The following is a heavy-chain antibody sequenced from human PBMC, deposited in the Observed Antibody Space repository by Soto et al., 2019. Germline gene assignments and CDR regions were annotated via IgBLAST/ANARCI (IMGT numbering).Heavy chain of an antibody. D-gene: IGHD2-2*01. J-gene: IGHJ3*02. V-gene: IGHV3-7*01. CDR2: IKQDGSEK. CDR1: GFTFSSYW. Sequence: EVQLVESGGGLVQPGGSLRLSCAASGFTFSSYWMSWVRQAPGKGLEWVANIKQDGSEKYYVDSVKGRFTISRDNAKNSLYLQMNILRAEDTAVYYCAASCTSCYAYHAFDIWGQGTMVTVSS. CDR3: AASCTSCYAYHAFDI.